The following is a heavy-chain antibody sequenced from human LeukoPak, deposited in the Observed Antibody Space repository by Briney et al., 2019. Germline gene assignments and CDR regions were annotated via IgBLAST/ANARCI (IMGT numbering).Heavy chain of an antibody. CDR3: ARLAALPTTRYMDV. V-gene: IGHV4-59*01. J-gene: IGHJ6*03. CDR1: GGSISSYH. D-gene: IGHD6-13*01. CDR2: IYYSGST. Sequence: SETLSLTCPVSGGSISSYHWSWIRQPPGKGLEWIGYIYYSGSTNYNPSIQSQVPISVDTSKNQFSLKLSSVTAADTAVYYCARLAALPTTRYMDVWGKGTTVTVSS.